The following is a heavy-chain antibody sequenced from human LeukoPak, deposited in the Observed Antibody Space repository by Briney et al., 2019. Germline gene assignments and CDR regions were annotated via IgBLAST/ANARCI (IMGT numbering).Heavy chain of an antibody. J-gene: IGHJ4*02. D-gene: IGHD2-2*01. CDR1: GFTFSSYA. Sequence: GGSLRLSCAASGFTFSSYAMSWVRQAPGKGLEWVSAISGSGGSIYYADSVKGRFTISRDNSKNTLYLQMNSLRAEDTAVYYCAKDVCSSTSCQFDYWGQGTLVTASS. V-gene: IGHV3-23*01. CDR2: ISGSGGSI. CDR3: AKDVCSSTSCQFDY.